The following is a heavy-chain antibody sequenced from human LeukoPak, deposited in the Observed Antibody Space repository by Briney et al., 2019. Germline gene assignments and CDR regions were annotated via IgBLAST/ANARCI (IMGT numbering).Heavy chain of an antibody. J-gene: IGHJ4*02. CDR2: ISSSSSYI. CDR1: GFTFSSDS. Sequence: GGSLRLSCAASGFTFSSDSMNWVRQAPGKGLEWVSSISSSSSYIYYADPVKGRFTISRDNAKNSLYLQMNSLRAEDTAVYYCAVTTRYYDSSGYLTYFDYWGQGNLVTVSS. V-gene: IGHV3-21*01. CDR3: AVTTRYYDSSGYLTYFDY. D-gene: IGHD3-22*01.